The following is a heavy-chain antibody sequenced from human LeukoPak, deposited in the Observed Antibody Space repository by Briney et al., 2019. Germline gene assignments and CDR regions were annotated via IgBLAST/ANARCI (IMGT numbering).Heavy chain of an antibody. CDR2: IYTSGST. V-gene: IGHV4-4*07. CDR1: GGSISDYY. J-gene: IGHJ4*02. CDR3: ARGFTYGFLDY. Sequence: SETLSLTCTVSGGSISDYYWSWIRQPAGKGLEWIGRIYTSGSTNYNPSLQSRLTMSVDTSKNQFSLKLSPVTAADTAVYYCARGFTYGFLDYWGQGTLVTVSS. D-gene: IGHD5-18*01.